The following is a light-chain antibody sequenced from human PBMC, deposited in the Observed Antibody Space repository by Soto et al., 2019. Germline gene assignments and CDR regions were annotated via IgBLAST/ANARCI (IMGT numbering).Light chain of an antibody. CDR1: QSIRNY. Sequence: DIQMTQSPSSLSASVGDTVTITCRASQSIRNYVTWYQHKPGIAPKLLIYAASTLQIGVPPRFSGSGSGTDFTLTISGLQFEDFATYYCLHTSPPFTFGGGTKVEIK. CDR2: AAS. CDR3: LHTSPPFT. V-gene: IGKV1-39*01. J-gene: IGKJ4*01.